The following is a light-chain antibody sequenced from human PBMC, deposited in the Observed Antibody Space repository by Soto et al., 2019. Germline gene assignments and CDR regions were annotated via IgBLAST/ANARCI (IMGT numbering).Light chain of an antibody. J-gene: IGLJ3*02. CDR2: GNT. V-gene: IGLV1-40*01. Sequence: QSVLTQPLSVSGAPGQRVTIPCTGSSSNIGTGYDVQWYQQIPGTAPKLLIHGNTNRPSGVPDRFSASKSGTSASLAITGLQVEDEADYFCQSYDSSLNGWVFGGGTKLTVL. CDR1: SSNIGTGYD. CDR3: QSYDSSLNGWV.